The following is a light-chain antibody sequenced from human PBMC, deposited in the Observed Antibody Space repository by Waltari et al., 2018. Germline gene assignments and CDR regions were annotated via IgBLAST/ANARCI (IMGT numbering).Light chain of an antibody. CDR2: QAS. J-gene: IGKJ1*01. CDR1: QSISKY. Sequence: EIVLTQSPGTLSLSSGKRATLSCRTSQSISKYLALYQQKPGQAPRLLLYQASSRATGIPDRFSGSGSETDFSLTISRLEPEDFAVYYCQHYVSLPVTFGQGTKVETK. V-gene: IGKV3-20*01. CDR3: QHYVSLPVT.